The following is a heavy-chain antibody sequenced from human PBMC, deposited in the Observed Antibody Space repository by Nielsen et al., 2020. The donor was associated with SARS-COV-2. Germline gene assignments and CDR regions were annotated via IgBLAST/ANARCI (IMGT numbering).Heavy chain of an antibody. Sequence: ASVKVSCKASGYTFTGYYMHWVRQAPGQGLEWMGWINPNSGGTNYAQKFQGWVTMTRDTSISTAYMELSSLRSEDTAVYYCARMGKYNWKDIHYYMDVWGKGTTVTVSS. D-gene: IGHD1-20*01. V-gene: IGHV1-2*04. CDR1: GYTFTGYY. CDR3: ARMGKYNWKDIHYYMDV. J-gene: IGHJ6*03. CDR2: INPNSGGT.